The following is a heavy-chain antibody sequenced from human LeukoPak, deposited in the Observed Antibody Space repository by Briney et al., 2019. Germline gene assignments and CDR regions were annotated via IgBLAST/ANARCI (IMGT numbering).Heavy chain of an antibody. V-gene: IGHV5-51*01. CDR3: ARQAAAGHHYYYYYMDV. CDR2: IYPGDSDT. J-gene: IGHJ6*03. Sequence: GESLKISCKGSGYSFTSYWIGWVRQMPGKGLEWMGIIYPGDSDTRYSPSFQGQVTISADKSISTAYLQWSSLKASDTAMYYCARQAAAGHHYYYYYMDVWGKGTTVTVSS. D-gene: IGHD6-13*01. CDR1: GYSFTSYW.